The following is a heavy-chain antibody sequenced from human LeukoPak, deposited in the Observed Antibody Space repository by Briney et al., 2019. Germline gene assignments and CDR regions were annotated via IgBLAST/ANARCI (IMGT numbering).Heavy chain of an antibody. CDR2: INHSGST. V-gene: IGHV4-34*01. CDR3: ARGWGPQSIYCSSTSCNLNAFDI. D-gene: IGHD2-2*01. Sequence: SETLSLTCAVYGGSFSGYYWSWIRQPPGKGLEWIGEINHSGSTNYNPSLKSRVTISVDTSKNQFSLKLSSVTAADTAVYYCARGWGPQSIYCSSTSCNLNAFDIWGQGTMVTVSS. CDR1: GGSFSGYY. J-gene: IGHJ3*02.